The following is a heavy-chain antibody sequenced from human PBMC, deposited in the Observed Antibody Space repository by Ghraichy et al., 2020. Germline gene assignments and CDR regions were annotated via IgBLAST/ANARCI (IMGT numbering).Heavy chain of an antibody. Sequence: LSLTCAASGFTFSDYYMSWIRQAPGKGLEWVSYISSSGSTIYYADSVKGRFTISRDNAKNSLYLQMNSLRAEDTAVYYCARDGEDTMVRGVPGYWGQGTLVTVSS. J-gene: IGHJ4*02. CDR3: ARDGEDTMVRGVPGY. D-gene: IGHD3-10*01. CDR2: ISSSGSTI. V-gene: IGHV3-11*01. CDR1: GFTFSDYY.